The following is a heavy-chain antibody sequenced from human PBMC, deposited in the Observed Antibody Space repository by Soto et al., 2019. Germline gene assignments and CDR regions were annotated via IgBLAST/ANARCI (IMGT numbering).Heavy chain of an antibody. CDR3: SRDDYGPGPD. D-gene: IGHD4-17*01. CDR2: IKEDGGKT. Sequence: EVQLVESGGGLVQPGGSLRLSCVASGLTLSRYWMSWVRQAPGKGLEWVANIKEDGGKTYYVDSVKGRFTISRDNAKNSVYLQMNSLRVEDTAVYYCSRDDYGPGPDWGQGTLVIVSS. CDR1: GLTLSRYW. J-gene: IGHJ4*02. V-gene: IGHV3-7*04.